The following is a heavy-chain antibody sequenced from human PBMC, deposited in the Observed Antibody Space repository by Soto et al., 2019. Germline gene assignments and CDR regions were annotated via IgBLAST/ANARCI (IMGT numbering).Heavy chain of an antibody. V-gene: IGHV1-46*02. CDR2: INPTEGRT. J-gene: IGHJ5*02. CDR3: ARGREISFGYNWFDP. Sequence: QVQLVQSGAEVRKPGASVKLSCQTSGYPFNSYHMHWVRQAPGQGLEWMGVINPTEGRTRYSQKFQDRVTMTRDTSTSTVYMELSSLRSEDTGMYFCARGREISFGYNWFDPWGQGTRVTVSS. D-gene: IGHD5-18*01. CDR1: GYPFNSYH.